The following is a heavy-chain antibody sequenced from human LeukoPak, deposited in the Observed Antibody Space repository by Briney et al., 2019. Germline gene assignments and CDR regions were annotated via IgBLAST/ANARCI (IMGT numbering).Heavy chain of an antibody. CDR3: ARGLGDYNTDWFPVSGY. CDR2: MNPDSGDT. CDR1: GYTFTGYY. V-gene: IGHV1-8*02. J-gene: IGHJ4*02. D-gene: IGHD3-9*01. Sequence: ASVKVSCKASGYTFTGYYMHWVRQATGQGLEWMGWMNPDSGDTGYAQKFQGRVTMTRDTSISTAYMELSSLGSEDTAIYYCARGLGDYNTDWFPVSGYWGQGTLVTVSS.